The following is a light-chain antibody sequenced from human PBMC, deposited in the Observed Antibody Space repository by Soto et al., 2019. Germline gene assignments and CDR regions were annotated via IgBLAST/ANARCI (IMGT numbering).Light chain of an antibody. CDR3: QHLGT. Sequence: EIVLTQSPGTLSLSPGERATLSCRASQSVSSSYLAWYQQKPGQAPRLLIYGASSRATGIPDRFSGSGSGTAFTLSISRLEPEDFAVYYCQHLGTFGQGTKLEIK. CDR2: GAS. V-gene: IGKV3-20*01. CDR1: QSVSSSY. J-gene: IGKJ2*01.